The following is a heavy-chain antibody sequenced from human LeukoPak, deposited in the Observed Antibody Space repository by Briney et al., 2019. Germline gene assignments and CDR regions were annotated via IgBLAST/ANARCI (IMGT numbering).Heavy chain of an antibody. CDR1: GFTFTEHF. D-gene: IGHD3/OR15-3a*01. Sequence: GGSLRLSCATSGFTFTEHFLTWIRQAPGKGLEWVSFIDPSSSSTNHADSLKGRFTISRDNAKNSLYLQMNSLRAEDTAVCYCARGHSGLDYWGQGTLVTVSS. J-gene: IGHJ4*02. V-gene: IGHV3-11*05. CDR2: IDPSSSST. CDR3: ARGHSGLDY.